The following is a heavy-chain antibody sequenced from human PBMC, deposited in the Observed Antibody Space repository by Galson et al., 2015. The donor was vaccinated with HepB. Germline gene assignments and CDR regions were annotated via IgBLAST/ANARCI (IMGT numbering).Heavy chain of an antibody. J-gene: IGHJ5*02. V-gene: IGHV1-24*01. Sequence: SVKVSCKVSGYTLTELSMHWVRQAPGKGLEWMGGFGPEDGETIYAQKFQGRVTMTEDTSTDTAYMELSSLRSEDTAVYYCATGSHKGGSGAYNWFDPWGQGTLVTVSS. CDR2: FGPEDGET. CDR1: GYTLTELS. CDR3: ATGSHKGGSGAYNWFDP. D-gene: IGHD5-12*01.